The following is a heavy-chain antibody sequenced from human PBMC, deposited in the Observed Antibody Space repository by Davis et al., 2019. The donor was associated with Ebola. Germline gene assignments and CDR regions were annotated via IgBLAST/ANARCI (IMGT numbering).Heavy chain of an antibody. Sequence: GEFLKISCAASGFTFSSYAMSWVRQAPGKGLEWVSAISGSGGSTYYADSVKGRFTISRDNSKNTLYLQMNSLRAEDTAIYYCAKDKNYDFWSGYPHNAFDIWGQGTMVTVSS. J-gene: IGHJ3*02. D-gene: IGHD3-3*01. CDR3: AKDKNYDFWSGYPHNAFDI. CDR2: ISGSGGST. V-gene: IGHV3-23*01. CDR1: GFTFSSYA.